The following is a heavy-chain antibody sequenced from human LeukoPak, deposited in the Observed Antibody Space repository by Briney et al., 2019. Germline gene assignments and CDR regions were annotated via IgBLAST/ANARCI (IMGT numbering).Heavy chain of an antibody. J-gene: IGHJ3*01. Sequence: GASVTVSFKASGFTFTNSAVQWVRQAREQRLEGIGWIVVGSGNTNYAQKFQERVTITRDMSTSLVYMELSSLRSEDTAVYYCAAEAAYYYDSRDAFDVWGQGTMVTVSS. D-gene: IGHD3-22*01. CDR3: AAEAAYYYDSRDAFDV. CDR2: IVVGSGNT. CDR1: GFTFTNSA. V-gene: IGHV1-58*01.